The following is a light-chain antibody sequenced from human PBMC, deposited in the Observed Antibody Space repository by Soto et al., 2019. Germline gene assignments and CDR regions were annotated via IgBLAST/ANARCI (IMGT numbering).Light chain of an antibody. J-gene: IGKJ5*01. CDR1: QSVRSK. V-gene: IGKV3-15*01. CDR2: DAS. Sequence: EIVMTQSPGTLSVSPGERATLSCRASQSVRSKLAWYQQKPGQAPRLLIYDASTRATGIPARFSGSGSGTEFTLTISSLQSEDFAVYFCQQYYNWPPITFGQGTCLEIK. CDR3: QQYYNWPPIT.